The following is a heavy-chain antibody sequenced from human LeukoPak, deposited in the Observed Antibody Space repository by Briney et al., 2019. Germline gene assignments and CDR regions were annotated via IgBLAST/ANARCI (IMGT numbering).Heavy chain of an antibody. CDR3: ARFYGSGSYYPTYGMDV. CDR2: IWYDGSNK. J-gene: IGHJ6*04. V-gene: IGHV3-33*08. D-gene: IGHD3-10*01. CDR1: GFSFSSYA. Sequence: GGSLRLSCADSGFSFSSYAMHWVRQAPGTGLEWVAVIWYDGSNKYYADSVKGRFTISRDNSKNTLYLQMNSLRAEDTAVYYCARFYGSGSYYPTYGMDVWGKGTTVTVSS.